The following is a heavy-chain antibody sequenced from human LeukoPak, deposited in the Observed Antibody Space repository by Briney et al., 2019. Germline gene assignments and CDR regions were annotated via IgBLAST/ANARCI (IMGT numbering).Heavy chain of an antibody. CDR2: IVVGSGNT. Sequence: SVKVSFKASGFTFTNSAVQWVRQARGQRLEWIGWIVVGSGNTNYAQKFQGRVTMTEDTSTDTAYMELSSLRSEDTAVYYCATLGPTSSSVQLWGQGTLVTVSS. CDR1: GFTFTNSA. J-gene: IGHJ4*02. D-gene: IGHD6-6*01. CDR3: ATLGPTSSSVQL. V-gene: IGHV1-58*01.